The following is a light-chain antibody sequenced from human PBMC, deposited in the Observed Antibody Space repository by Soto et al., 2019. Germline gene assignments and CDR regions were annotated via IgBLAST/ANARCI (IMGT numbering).Light chain of an antibody. CDR2: GAS. Sequence: IVLTQSSGTLSLSPGERATLSCRASQSVSSTYLAWYQQKPGQAPRLLIYGASSRATGIPDRFSGSGSGADFTLTISRLEPEDFAVYYCQQYRTFGQGTKVDI. V-gene: IGKV3-20*01. J-gene: IGKJ1*01. CDR1: QSVSSTY. CDR3: QQYRT.